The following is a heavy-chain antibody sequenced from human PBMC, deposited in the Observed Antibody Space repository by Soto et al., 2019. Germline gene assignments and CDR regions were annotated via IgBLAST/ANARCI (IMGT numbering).Heavy chain of an antibody. D-gene: IGHD4-17*01. CDR3: GSVEDYGDYHEGGYGMDV. Sequence: QVQLVESGGGVVQPGRSLRLSCAASGFTFSSYGMHWVRQAPGKGLEWVAVIWYDGSNKYYAEYVKGRFTISGDNSKNTMYLQMNSLRDEDTAVYYCGSVEDYGDYHEGGYGMDVWGQGTTVTVAS. V-gene: IGHV3-33*01. CDR2: IWYDGSNK. J-gene: IGHJ6*02. CDR1: GFTFSSYG.